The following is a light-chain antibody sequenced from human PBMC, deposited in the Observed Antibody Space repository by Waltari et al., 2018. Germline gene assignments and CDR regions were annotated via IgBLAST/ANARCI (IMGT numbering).Light chain of an antibody. V-gene: IGLV3-25*03. J-gene: IGLJ2*01. CDR2: KDS. CDR3: QSADSSGTYHVV. CDR1: ALPKQY. Sequence: SYELTQPPSVSVSPGQTARITCSGDALPKQYAYWYQQKPGQAPVLVIYKDSERPSGIPERFSGSSSGTTVTLIISGVQAEDEADYYCQSADSSGTYHVVFGGGTKLTVL.